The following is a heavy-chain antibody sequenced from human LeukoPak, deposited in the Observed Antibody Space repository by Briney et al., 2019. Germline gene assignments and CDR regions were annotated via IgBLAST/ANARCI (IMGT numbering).Heavy chain of an antibody. Sequence: GASVKVSCKASGYTFTGYYMHWVRQAPGQGLEWMGWMNPNSGNTGYAQKFQGRVTMTRNTSISTAYMELSSLRSEDTAVYYCARGSFGPEDYWGQGTLVTVSS. D-gene: IGHD1-14*01. CDR3: ARGSFGPEDY. J-gene: IGHJ4*02. CDR2: MNPNSGNT. CDR1: GYTFTGYY. V-gene: IGHV1-8*02.